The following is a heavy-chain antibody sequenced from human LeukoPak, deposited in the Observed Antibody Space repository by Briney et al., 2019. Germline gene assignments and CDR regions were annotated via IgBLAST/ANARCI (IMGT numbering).Heavy chain of an antibody. Sequence: PGGSLRLSCVGSGFSVSNYEMNWVRQAPGKGLEWVSGINWNGGSTGYADSVKGRFTISRDNAKNSLYLQMNSLRAEDTALYYCARFRPHYYDSSAILGPFDYWGQGTLVTVSS. D-gene: IGHD3-22*01. CDR3: ARFRPHYYDSSAILGPFDY. V-gene: IGHV3-20*04. J-gene: IGHJ4*02. CDR1: GFSVSNYE. CDR2: INWNGGST.